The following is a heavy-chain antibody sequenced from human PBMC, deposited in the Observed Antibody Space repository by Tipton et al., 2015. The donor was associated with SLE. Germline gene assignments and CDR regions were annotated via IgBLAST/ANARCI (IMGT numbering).Heavy chain of an antibody. CDR3: ARDWAIYGGNSLYFDL. V-gene: IGHV4-4*02. CDR2: IYHSGRT. CDR1: GGSISSSNW. D-gene: IGHD4-23*01. Sequence: TLSLTCAVSGGSISSSNWWTWVRQPPGKGLEWIGEIYHSGRTNYNPSLKSRVTISVDTSKNQFSLKLSSVTAADTAVYYCARDWAIYGGNSLYFDLWGRGTLVTVSS. J-gene: IGHJ2*01.